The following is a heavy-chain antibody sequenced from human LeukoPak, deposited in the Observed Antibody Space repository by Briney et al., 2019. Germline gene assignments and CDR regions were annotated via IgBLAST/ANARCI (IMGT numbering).Heavy chain of an antibody. CDR1: GGTFSSYA. CDR3: ARGDIVVVPAATYYYYGMDV. D-gene: IGHD2-2*01. Sequence: SVKVSCKASGGTFSSYAISWVRQAPGQGLEWMGGIIPIFGTANYAQKFQGRVTITVDESTSTAYMELSSLRSEDTAVYYCARGDIVVVPAATYYYYGMDVWGQGTTVTVSS. CDR2: IIPIFGTA. J-gene: IGHJ6*02. V-gene: IGHV1-69*13.